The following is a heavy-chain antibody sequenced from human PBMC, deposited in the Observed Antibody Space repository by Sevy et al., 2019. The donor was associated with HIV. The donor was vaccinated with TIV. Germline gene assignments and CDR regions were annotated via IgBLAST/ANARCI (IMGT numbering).Heavy chain of an antibody. V-gene: IGHV3-9*01. CDR2: ISWNSGSI. CDR1: GFPFHDHA. D-gene: IGHD3-16*01. J-gene: IGHJ4*02. Sequence: GGSLRLSCVASGFPFHDHAMHWVRQSPGKGLEWVSGISWNSGSIGYADSVKGRFTISRDNAKQSIYLQMNSLRAEDTAVYYCARGRGDPRADCFDYRGQGTLVTVSS. CDR3: ARGRGDPRADCFDY.